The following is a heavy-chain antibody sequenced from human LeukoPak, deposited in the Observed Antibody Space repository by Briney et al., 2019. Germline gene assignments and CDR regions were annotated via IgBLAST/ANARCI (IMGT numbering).Heavy chain of an antibody. CDR3: AKDPRELPLFDY. D-gene: IGHD1-26*01. CDR1: GFTFSSYA. CDR2: ISGSGGST. V-gene: IGHV3-23*01. J-gene: IGHJ4*02. Sequence: GGSLRLSCAASGFTFSSYAMSWVRRAPGKGLEWVSAISGSGGSTYYADSVKGRFTISRDNSKNTLYLQMNSLRAEDTAVYYCAKDPRELPLFDYWGQGTLVTVSS.